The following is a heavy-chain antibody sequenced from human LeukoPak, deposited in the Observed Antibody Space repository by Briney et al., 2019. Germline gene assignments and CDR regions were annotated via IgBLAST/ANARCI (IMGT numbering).Heavy chain of an antibody. CDR1: GFTFNTFN. CDR3: ARGHYDVLAASYKWTPDY. Sequence: GGSLRLSCAASGFTFNTFNMYWVRQAPGKGLEWVSSITSGGDYIYYADSVKGRFTTSRDNAKNSLSLQLKSLRVEDTAVYYCARGHYDVLAASYKWTPDYWGQGTLVTVSS. V-gene: IGHV3-21*01. J-gene: IGHJ4*02. CDR2: ITSGGDYI. D-gene: IGHD3-9*01.